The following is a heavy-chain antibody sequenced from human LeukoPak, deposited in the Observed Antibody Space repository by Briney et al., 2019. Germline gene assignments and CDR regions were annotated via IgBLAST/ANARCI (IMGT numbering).Heavy chain of an antibody. CDR2: INHSGST. V-gene: IGHV4-34*01. CDR3: ARGSYYYDSSGYYYVH. CDR1: GGSISSYY. Sequence: PSETLSLTCTVSGGSISSYYWSWIRQPPGKGLEWIGEINHSGSTNYNPSLKSRVTISVDTSKNQFSLKLSSVTAADTAVYYCARGSYYYDSSGYYYVHWGQGTLVTVSS. D-gene: IGHD3-22*01. J-gene: IGHJ4*02.